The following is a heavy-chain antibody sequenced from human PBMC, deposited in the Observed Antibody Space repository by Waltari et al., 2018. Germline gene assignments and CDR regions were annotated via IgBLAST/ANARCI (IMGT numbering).Heavy chain of an antibody. Sequence: EVQLLESGGGLVQPGGTLRLSCEASALTISNYAMSWVRQAPGKVLEWVSGVSSSGSSTFYAESVMGRFTISRDNSKNTVYRQVNSLRGEDTALYYCAKGDYYNTSGYFSFYFENWGQGVLVSVSS. V-gene: IGHV3-23*05. CDR3: AKGDYYNTSGYFSFYFEN. D-gene: IGHD3-22*01. CDR2: VSSSGSST. J-gene: IGHJ4*02. CDR1: ALTISNYA.